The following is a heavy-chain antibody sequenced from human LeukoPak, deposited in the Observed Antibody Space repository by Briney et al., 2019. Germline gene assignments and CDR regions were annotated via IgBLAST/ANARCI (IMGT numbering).Heavy chain of an antibody. CDR1: GFTLSSYW. V-gene: IGHV3-7*03. CDR2: IKEDGSRK. Sequence: GGSLRLSCGASGFTLSSYWMTWVRQAPGKGLEWVANIKEDGSRKYYVESVRGRFTISRDNAENSLYLQMNSLRAEDTAVYYCARKRGVGVDRNAFDIWGQGTMVTVSS. D-gene: IGHD3-3*01. CDR3: ARKRGVGVDRNAFDI. J-gene: IGHJ3*02.